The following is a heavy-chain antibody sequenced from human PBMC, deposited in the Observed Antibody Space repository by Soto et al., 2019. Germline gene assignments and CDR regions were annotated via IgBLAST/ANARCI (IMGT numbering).Heavy chain of an antibody. CDR2: ISASSTYM. J-gene: IGHJ4*02. D-gene: IGHD2-15*01. CDR1: GFIFSSYT. V-gene: IGHV3-21*01. CDR3: ARGWHRDPWMY. Sequence: EVQLVESGGGLVKPGGSLRLSCAASGFIFSSYTMNWVRQAPGKGLEWVSSISASSTYMYYADSLKGRFTISRGNAYNSLYLQMNSLRAEDTAVYYCARGWHRDPWMYWGQGTLVTVSS.